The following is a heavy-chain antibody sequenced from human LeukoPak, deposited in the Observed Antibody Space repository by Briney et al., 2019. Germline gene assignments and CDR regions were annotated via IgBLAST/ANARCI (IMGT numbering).Heavy chain of an antibody. CDR3: ARGIAAANYDY. CDR2: ITPNSGGT. D-gene: IGHD6-13*01. J-gene: IGHJ4*02. CDR1: GYTFTGYY. V-gene: IGHV1-2*04. Sequence: ASVKVSCKSSGYTFTGYYMHWVRQAPGQGLEWMGWITPNSGGTNYAQKFQGWVTMTRDTSISTAYMELSRLRSDDTAVYYCARGIAAANYDYWGQGTLVTVSS.